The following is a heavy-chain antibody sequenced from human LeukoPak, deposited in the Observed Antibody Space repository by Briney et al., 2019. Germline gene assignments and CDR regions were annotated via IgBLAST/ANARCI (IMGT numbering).Heavy chain of an antibody. D-gene: IGHD1-26*01. CDR1: GFTFSSYG. CDR3: ARDIGSATDY. J-gene: IGHJ4*02. V-gene: IGHV3-66*01. CDR2: IYSGGST. Sequence: GGSLRLSCAASGFTFSSYGMSWVRQAPGEGLEWVSVIYSGGSTYYADSVKGRFTISRDNSKNTPYLQMNSLRAEDTAVYYCARDIGSATDYWGQGTLVTVSS.